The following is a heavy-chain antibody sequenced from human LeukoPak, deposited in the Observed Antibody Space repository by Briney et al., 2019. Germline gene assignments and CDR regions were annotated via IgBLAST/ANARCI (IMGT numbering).Heavy chain of an antibody. CDR3: AREGNDYYYDQ. Sequence: PGGSLRLSCAASGFTFKTYTMTWVRQAPGKGLEWVSSITGDCKYITYADSVKGRFTISRDNAKNSLYLQVASLRGDDTATYYCAREGNDYYYDQWGQGTLVTVSP. V-gene: IGHV3-21*01. J-gene: IGHJ4*02. CDR1: GFTFKTYT. CDR2: ITGDCKYI. D-gene: IGHD3-16*01.